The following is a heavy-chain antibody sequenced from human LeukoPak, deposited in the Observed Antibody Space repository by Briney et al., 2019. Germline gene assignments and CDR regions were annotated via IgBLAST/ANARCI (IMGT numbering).Heavy chain of an antibody. J-gene: IGHJ4*02. D-gene: IGHD3-9*01. CDR2: IKQDGSEK. Sequence: GGSLRLSCAASGFTFRSYWMTWVRQAPGKGLEWVAHIKQDGSEKYYVDSLKGRFTISRDNAKNSLYLRMNSLRAEDTAVYYCARGMFDILTGSYFSFYYYWGQGALVTVSS. CDR1: GFTFRSYW. CDR3: ARGMFDILTGSYFSFYYY. V-gene: IGHV3-7*01.